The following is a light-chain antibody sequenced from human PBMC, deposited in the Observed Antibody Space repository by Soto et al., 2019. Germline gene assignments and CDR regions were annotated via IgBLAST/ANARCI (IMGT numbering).Light chain of an antibody. V-gene: IGKV1-5*03. J-gene: IGKJ1*01. CDR2: KAS. CDR3: QQYSYFAT. CDR1: QSISSW. Sequence: DIQMTQSPSTLSASVGDRVTITCRASQSISSWLTWYQQKAGQAPKLLIYKASIVESGVPSRFSGSGSGTEXTLTISSLQPDDSATYYCQQYSYFATFGQGTRVEVK.